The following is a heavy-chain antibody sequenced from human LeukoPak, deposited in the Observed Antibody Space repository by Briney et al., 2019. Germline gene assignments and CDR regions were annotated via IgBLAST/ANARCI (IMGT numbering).Heavy chain of an antibody. J-gene: IGHJ1*01. D-gene: IGHD6-19*01. CDR2: IIPILGIA. CDR3: AGTAVAGCFQH. V-gene: IGHV1-69*04. Sequence: ASVKVSCKASGGTFSSYAISWVRQAPGQGLEWTGRIIPILGIANYAQKFQGRVTITADKSTSTAYMELSSLRSEDTAVYYCAGTAVAGCFQHWGQGTLVTVSS. CDR1: GGTFSSYA.